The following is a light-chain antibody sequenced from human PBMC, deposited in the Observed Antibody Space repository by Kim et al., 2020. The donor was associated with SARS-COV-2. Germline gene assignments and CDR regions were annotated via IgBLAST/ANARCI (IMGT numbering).Light chain of an antibody. CDR3: AAWDDSLSGSWV. CDR1: SSNIGSNY. Sequence: QMVTISCSGISSNIGSNYVYSYQQLPGTAPKLLFYRNNQRPSGVPDRFSGSKSGTSASLAISGLRSEDEADYYCAAWDDSLSGSWVFGGGTQLTVL. V-gene: IGLV1-47*01. J-gene: IGLJ3*02. CDR2: RNN.